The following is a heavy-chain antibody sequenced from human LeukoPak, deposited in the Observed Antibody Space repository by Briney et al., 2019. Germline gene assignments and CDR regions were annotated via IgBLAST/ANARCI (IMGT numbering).Heavy chain of an antibody. D-gene: IGHD3-22*01. CDR2: ISAYNGNT. V-gene: IGHV1-18*01. J-gene: IGHJ3*02. Sequence: ASVKVSCKASGYTFTSYGISWVRQAPGQGLEWMGWISAYNGNTNYAQKLQGRVTMTTDTSTSTAYMELSSLRSEDTAVYYCHLFGYYYDSSGSPNAFDIWGQGTMVTVSS. CDR3: HLFGYYYDSSGSPNAFDI. CDR1: GYTFTSYG.